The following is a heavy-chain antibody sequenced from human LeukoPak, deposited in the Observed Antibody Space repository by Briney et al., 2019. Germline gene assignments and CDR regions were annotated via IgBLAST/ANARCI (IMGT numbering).Heavy chain of an antibody. V-gene: IGHV3-7*01. Sequence: GGSLRLSCAASGFILTNYFMSWVRQAPGKGLEWVASIKHDGSEKYYVDSVRGRFTISRDNTMNSLYLQMSSLRAEDTAVYYCATDRGWRTSGYYLYYFEYWGQGTLVTFSS. D-gene: IGHD3-3*01. J-gene: IGHJ4*02. CDR3: ATDRGWRTSGYYLYYFEY. CDR2: IKHDGSEK. CDR1: GFILTNYF.